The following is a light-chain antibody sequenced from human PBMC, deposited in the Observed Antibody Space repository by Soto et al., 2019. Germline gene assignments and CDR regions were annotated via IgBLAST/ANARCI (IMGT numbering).Light chain of an antibody. CDR2: DAS. CDR3: QQRSHWPFLT. J-gene: IGKJ4*01. V-gene: IGKV3-11*01. Sequence: EIVLTQSPATLSLSPGERATLSCRASQSVSSYLAWYQQKPGQAPRLLIYDASNRATGIPARFSGSGSGTDFTLTISSLEPEDFAVYYCQQRSHWPFLTFGGGPKVEI. CDR1: QSVSSY.